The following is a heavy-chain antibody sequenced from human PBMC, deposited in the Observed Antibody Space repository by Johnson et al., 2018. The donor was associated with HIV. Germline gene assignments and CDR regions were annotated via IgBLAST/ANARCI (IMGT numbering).Heavy chain of an antibody. Sequence: VQLVESGGGLVQPGGSLRLSCAASGFTFSNYAMNWVRQDPGKGLEWVSVISGSAGRTSYADSVKGRFTVSRDNSKNTLFLQMNSLRVEDTALYYCAKGRWIQLSVGAFEIWGQGTMVTVSS. CDR3: AKGRWIQLSVGAFEI. D-gene: IGHD5-24*01. CDR2: ISGSAGRT. V-gene: IGHV3-23*04. J-gene: IGHJ3*02. CDR1: GFTFSNYA.